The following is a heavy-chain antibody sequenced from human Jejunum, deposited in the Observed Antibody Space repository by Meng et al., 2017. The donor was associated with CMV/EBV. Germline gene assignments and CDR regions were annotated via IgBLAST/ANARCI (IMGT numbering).Heavy chain of an antibody. J-gene: IGHJ4*02. V-gene: IGHV3-72*01. D-gene: IGHD5/OR15-5a*01. CDR2: IRNRGSGYNT. CDR1: GIAFNKCQ. Sequence: CAASGIAFNKCQPDWGRQAQGMGREWLGRIRNRGSGYNTEYAGAVEGRLTISRDESKSCLPLQMNSLKTDDTAVHYCARDRLGYPDYWGQGTLVTVSS. CDR3: ARDRLGYPDY.